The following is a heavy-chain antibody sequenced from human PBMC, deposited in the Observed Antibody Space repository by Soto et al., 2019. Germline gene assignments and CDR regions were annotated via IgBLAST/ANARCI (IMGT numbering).Heavy chain of an antibody. D-gene: IGHD3-3*01. J-gene: IGHJ6*02. V-gene: IGHV1-2*04. Sequence: GASVKVACKASGYTYTGYYMHWVRQAPGQGLEWLGWINPNSGATNYAQKFQGWVTMTRSTSISTAYMELSRLRSDDTAVYYCARDEYYVFWSGRIPPYPSSVLEEWGQGATVRVS. CDR2: INPNSGAT. CDR3: ARDEYYVFWSGRIPPYPSSVLEE. CDR1: GYTYTGYY.